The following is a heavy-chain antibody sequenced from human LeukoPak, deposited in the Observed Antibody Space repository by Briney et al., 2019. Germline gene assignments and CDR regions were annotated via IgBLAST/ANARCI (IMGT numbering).Heavy chain of an antibody. CDR2: IWYDGSNK. V-gene: IGHV3-33*01. CDR1: GFTFSSYG. Sequence: GGSLRLSCAASGFTFSSYGMHWVRQAPGKGLEWVAVIWYDGSNKYYADSVKGRFTISRDNSKNTLYLQMNSLRAEDTAVYYCARGNYYDSSDYFDYWGQGTLVTVSS. CDR3: ARGNYYDSSDYFDY. J-gene: IGHJ4*02. D-gene: IGHD3-22*01.